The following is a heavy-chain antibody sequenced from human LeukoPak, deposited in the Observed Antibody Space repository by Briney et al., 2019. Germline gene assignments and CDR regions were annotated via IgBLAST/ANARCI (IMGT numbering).Heavy chain of an antibody. CDR1: GYTLTELS. D-gene: IGHD1-26*01. Sequence: ASVKVSCKVSGYTLTELSMHWVRQAPGKGLEWMGGFDPEDGETIYAQKFQGRVTMTRNTSISTAYMELSSLRSEDTAVYYCARGSGSYLTEDAFDIWGQGTMVTVSS. CDR3: ARGSGSYLTEDAFDI. V-gene: IGHV1-24*01. J-gene: IGHJ3*02. CDR2: FDPEDGET.